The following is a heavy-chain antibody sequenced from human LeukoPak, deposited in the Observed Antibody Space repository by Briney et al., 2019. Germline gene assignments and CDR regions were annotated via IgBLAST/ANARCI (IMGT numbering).Heavy chain of an antibody. CDR3: GGRTRLSSGFDY. CDR1: GGSISSSSYY. CDR2: IYYSGST. J-gene: IGHJ4*02. Sequence: SETPSLTCTVSGGSISSSSYYWGWIRQPPGKGLEWIGSIYYSGSTYYNPSLKSRVTISVDTSKNQFSLKLSSVTAADTAVYYCGGRTRLSSGFDYWGQGTLVTVSS. V-gene: IGHV4-39*05. D-gene: IGHD6-6*01.